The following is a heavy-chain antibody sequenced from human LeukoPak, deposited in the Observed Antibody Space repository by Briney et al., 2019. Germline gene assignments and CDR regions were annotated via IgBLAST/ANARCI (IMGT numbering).Heavy chain of an antibody. D-gene: IGHD4-17*01. Sequence: PSETLSLTCAVYGGSFSGYYWSWIRQPPGKGLEWIGEINHSGSTNYNPSLKNRVTISVDTSKNQFSLKLSSVTAADTAVYYCARADYGDYVGWFDPWGQGTLVTVSS. CDR2: INHSGST. V-gene: IGHV4-34*01. CDR1: GGSFSGYY. J-gene: IGHJ5*02. CDR3: ARADYGDYVGWFDP.